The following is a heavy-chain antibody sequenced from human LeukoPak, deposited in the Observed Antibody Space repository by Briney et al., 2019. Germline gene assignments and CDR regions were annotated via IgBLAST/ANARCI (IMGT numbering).Heavy chain of an antibody. CDR2: ISWNSGSI. J-gene: IGHJ6*02. CDR3: ATWPVVTGVMNYGMDV. Sequence: GRSLRLSCAASGFTFDDYAMHWVRQAPGKGLEWVSGISWNSGSIGYADSVKGRFTISRDNAKNSLYLQMNSPRAEDTALYYCATWPVVTGVMNYGMDVWGQGTTVTVSS. D-gene: IGHD4-23*01. V-gene: IGHV3-9*01. CDR1: GFTFDDYA.